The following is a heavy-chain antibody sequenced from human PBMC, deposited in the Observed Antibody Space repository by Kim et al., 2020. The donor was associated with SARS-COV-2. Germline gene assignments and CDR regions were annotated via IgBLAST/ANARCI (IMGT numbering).Heavy chain of an antibody. CDR2: IDPSDSYT. V-gene: IGHV5-10-1*01. Sequence: GESLKISCKGSGYSFTSYWISWVRQMPGKGLEWMGRIDPSDSYTNYSPFFQGHVTISADKSISTAYLQWSSLKASDTAMYYCASGRIYYDILTGYSGYYYGMDVWGQGTTVTVSS. CDR1: GYSFTSYW. J-gene: IGHJ6*02. D-gene: IGHD3-9*01. CDR3: ASGRIYYDILTGYSGYYYGMDV.